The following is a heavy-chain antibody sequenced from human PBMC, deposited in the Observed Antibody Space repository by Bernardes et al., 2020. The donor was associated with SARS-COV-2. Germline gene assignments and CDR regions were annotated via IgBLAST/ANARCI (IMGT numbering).Heavy chain of an antibody. J-gene: IGHJ3*02. CDR3: ARDNQPSSAFDI. V-gene: IGHV3-33*08. Sequence: GGSLRLSCAASGFTFSSYGMHWVRQAPGKGLEWVAVIWYDGSNKYYADSGKGRFTISRDNSKNTLYLQMNSLRAEDTAVYYCARDNQPSSAFDIWGQGTMVTVSS. CDR1: GFTFSSYG. CDR2: IWYDGSNK. D-gene: IGHD2-2*01.